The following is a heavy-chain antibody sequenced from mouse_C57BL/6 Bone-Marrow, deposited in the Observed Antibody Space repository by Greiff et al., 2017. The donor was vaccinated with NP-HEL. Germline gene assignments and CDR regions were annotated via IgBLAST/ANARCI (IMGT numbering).Heavy chain of an antibody. CDR1: GYTFTSYW. V-gene: IGHV1-69*01. CDR3: ASSHYYGSSWFAY. CDR2: IDPSDSYT. D-gene: IGHD1-1*01. Sequence: QVQLQQPGAELVMPGASVKLSCKASGYTFTSYWMHWVKQRPGQGLEWIGEIDPSDSYTNYNQKFQGKSTLTVDKSSSTAYMQLSSLTSEDSAVYYCASSHYYGSSWFAYWGQGTLVTVSA. J-gene: IGHJ3*01.